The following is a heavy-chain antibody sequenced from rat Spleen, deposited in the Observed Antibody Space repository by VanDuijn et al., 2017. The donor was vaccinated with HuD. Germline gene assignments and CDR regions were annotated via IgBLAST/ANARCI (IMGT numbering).Heavy chain of an antibody. CDR2: ISPSGSGT. Sequence: EVQLVESGGGLVQPGRSLKLSCAASGFTFSNYDMPWVRQAPTKGLEWVTCISPSGSGTDYRDSGRGRFTVSRDNAKSTLSLQMDSLRSEDTATYYCVRQDTSGYSNWFAYWGQGTLVTVSS. CDR1: GFTFSNYD. V-gene: IGHV5-25*01. D-gene: IGHD4-3*01. CDR3: VRQDTSGYSNWFAY. J-gene: IGHJ3*01.